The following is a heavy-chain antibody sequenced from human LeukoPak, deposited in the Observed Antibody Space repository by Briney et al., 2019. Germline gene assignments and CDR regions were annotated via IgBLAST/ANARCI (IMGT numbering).Heavy chain of an antibody. V-gene: IGHV3-23*01. Sequence: GGPLTLSCAASGLTLSIYGVSWVRHAPGGGLEWVSSIGGSGGNTFYADSVKGRFTLYRDISKHTLSLQMNTQRAEDTAIYYCANVPGVVTPGWGQGSLVTDCS. CDR1: GLTLSIYG. CDR3: ANVPGVVTPG. J-gene: IGHJ4*02. CDR2: IGGSGGNT. D-gene: IGHD4-23*01.